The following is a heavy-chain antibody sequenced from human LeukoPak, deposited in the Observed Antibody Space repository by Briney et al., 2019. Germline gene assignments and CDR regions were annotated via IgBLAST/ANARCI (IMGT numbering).Heavy chain of an antibody. V-gene: IGHV3-30*03. J-gene: IGHJ4*02. Sequence: GKSLRLSCAASGLTFSGYDMHWVRQAPGKGLEWVAVVSYDGADKYYADSVKGRFTISRDNSMNTLYLQMDSLRTEDTAVYYCARDRVRGNSNPFFDYWGQGTLVTVSS. CDR1: GLTFSGYD. CDR2: VSYDGADK. CDR3: ARDRVRGNSNPFFDY. D-gene: IGHD4-11*01.